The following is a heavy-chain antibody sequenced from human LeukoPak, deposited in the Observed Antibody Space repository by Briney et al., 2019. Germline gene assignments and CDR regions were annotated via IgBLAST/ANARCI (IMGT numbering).Heavy chain of an antibody. D-gene: IGHD6-6*01. V-gene: IGHV4-34*01. Sequence: PSETLSLTCAVYGGSFSGYYWNWIRQPPGKGLEWIGEINHSGSTNHNSSLKSRVTISVDTSKNQFSLKLSSVTAADTAVYYCARGVGRQLGPQFYYYYYMDVWGKGTTVTVSS. CDR1: GGSFSGYY. CDR2: INHSGST. J-gene: IGHJ6*03. CDR3: ARGVGRQLGPQFYYYYYMDV.